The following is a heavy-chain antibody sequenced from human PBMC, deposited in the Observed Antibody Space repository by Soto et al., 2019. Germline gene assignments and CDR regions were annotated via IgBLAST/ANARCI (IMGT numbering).Heavy chain of an antibody. CDR3: ARKASARPRYYGMDV. J-gene: IGHJ6*02. CDR1: GGNFSSYA. D-gene: IGHD6-6*01. CDR2: IIPIFGTA. V-gene: IGHV1-69*01. Sequence: QVQLVQSGAEVKKPGSSVKVSCKDSGGNFSSYAISWVRQAPGQGLEWMGGIIPIFGTANYAQKFQGRVTITADESTSTAYMELSSLISEDTAVYYCARKASARPRYYGMDVWGQGTTVTVSS.